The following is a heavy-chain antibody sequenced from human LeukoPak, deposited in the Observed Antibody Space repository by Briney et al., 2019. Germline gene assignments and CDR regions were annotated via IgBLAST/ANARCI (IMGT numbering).Heavy chain of an antibody. V-gene: IGHV4-34*01. CDR2: IKHSGST. CDR3: ASVAGTADY. CDR1: GRSFSGHY. D-gene: IGHD6-19*01. J-gene: IGHJ4*02. Sequence: PSETLSLTCAVYGRSFSGHYWSWIRQPPEKGLEWIGEIKHSGSTNYNPSLKSRVTISVDTSKNQFSLKLSSVTAADTAVYYCASVAGTADYWGQGTLVTVSS.